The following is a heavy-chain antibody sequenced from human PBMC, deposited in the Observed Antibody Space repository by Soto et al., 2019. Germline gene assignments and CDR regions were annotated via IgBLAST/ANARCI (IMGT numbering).Heavy chain of an antibody. CDR2: IYYSGST. J-gene: IGHJ4*02. CDR3: ARLNLVVAATGDY. CDR1: GGSISSSSYY. Sequence: SETLSLTCTVSGGSISSSSYYWGWIRQPPGKGLEWIGSIYYSGSTYYNPSLKSRVTISVDTSKNQFSLKLSSVTAADTAVYYWARLNLVVAATGDYWGQGTLVTVSS. D-gene: IGHD2-15*01. V-gene: IGHV4-39*01.